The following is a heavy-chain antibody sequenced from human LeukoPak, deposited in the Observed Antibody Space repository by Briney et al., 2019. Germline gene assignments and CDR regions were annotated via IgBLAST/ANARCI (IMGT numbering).Heavy chain of an antibody. J-gene: IGHJ6*02. CDR3: AEGYSSGEDYYYYYGMDV. V-gene: IGHV3-9*01. Sequence: GRSLRLSCAASGFTFDDYAMPWVRQAPGKGLEWVSGISWNSGSIGYADSVKGRFTISRDNAKNSLYLQMNSLRAEDTALYYCAEGYSSGEDYYYYYGMDVWGQGTTVTVSS. D-gene: IGHD6-25*01. CDR2: ISWNSGSI. CDR1: GFTFDDYA.